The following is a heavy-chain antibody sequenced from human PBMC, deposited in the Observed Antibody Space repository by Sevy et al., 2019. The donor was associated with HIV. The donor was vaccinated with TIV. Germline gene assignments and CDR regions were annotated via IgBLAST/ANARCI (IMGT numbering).Heavy chain of an antibody. CDR1: GFTLTSYA. Sequence: GGSLRLPCAVSGFTLTSYAMNWVRQAPGKGLEWVSGVSGSGGSTYYADSVKGRFTISRDNSRNTLYLQINSLRAEDTAVYYCVKDVAYDNTYLDYWGQGTLVTVSS. CDR2: VSGSGGST. J-gene: IGHJ4*02. D-gene: IGHD3-22*01. V-gene: IGHV3-23*01. CDR3: VKDVAYDNTYLDY.